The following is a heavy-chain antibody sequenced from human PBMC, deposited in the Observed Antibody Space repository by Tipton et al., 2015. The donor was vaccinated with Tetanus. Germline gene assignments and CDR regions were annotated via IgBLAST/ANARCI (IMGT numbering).Heavy chain of an antibody. CDR3: ARPSTTVTPRAFDV. D-gene: IGHD4-17*01. CDR2: IYYSGSS. V-gene: IGHV4-39*01. CDR1: SHY. Sequence: SHYMHWIRQPPGKGLEWIGSIYYSGSSYYNPSLESRVTISLDTSKNRFSLKSTSVTAADAAVYYCARPSTTVTPRAFDVWGQGTMVTVSS. J-gene: IGHJ3*01.